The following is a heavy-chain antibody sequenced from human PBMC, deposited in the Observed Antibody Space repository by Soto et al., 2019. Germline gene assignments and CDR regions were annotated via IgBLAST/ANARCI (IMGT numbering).Heavy chain of an antibody. CDR3: AGRCDSTSCLAHFDY. D-gene: IGHD2-2*01. Sequence: ASVKVSCKASGGTFNNYVINWVRQAPGQGLEWMGGIIPIFGTANYAQKFQGRVTITADKSTSTAYMELNSLRSEDTAVYYCAGRCDSTSCLAHFDYWGQGTLVTVSS. CDR2: IIPIFGTA. J-gene: IGHJ4*02. CDR1: GGTFNNYV. V-gene: IGHV1-69*06.